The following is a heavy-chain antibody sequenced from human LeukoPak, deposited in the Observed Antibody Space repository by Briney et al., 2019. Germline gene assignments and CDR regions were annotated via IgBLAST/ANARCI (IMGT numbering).Heavy chain of an antibody. CDR2: ISSSSSTI. V-gene: IGHV3-48*01. CDR1: GFTFSSYS. D-gene: IGHD5-18*01. CDR3: ARDPRGYSYGYFDY. Sequence: GGSLRLPCAASGFTFSSYSMNWVRQAPGKGLEWVSYISSSSSTIYYADSVKGRFTISRDNAKNSLYLQMNSLRAEDTAVYYCARDPRGYSYGYFDYWGQGTLVTVSS. J-gene: IGHJ4*02.